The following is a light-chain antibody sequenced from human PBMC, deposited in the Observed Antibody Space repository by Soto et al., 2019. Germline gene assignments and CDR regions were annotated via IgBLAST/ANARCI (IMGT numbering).Light chain of an antibody. CDR1: QSLLHSNGYNY. CDR2: LGS. J-gene: IGKJ2*01. V-gene: IGKV2-28*01. Sequence: DIVMTQSPLSPPVTPGEPASISCSSSQSLLHSNGYNYLDWYLQKPGQSPQLLIYLGSNRASGVPDRFSGSGSGTDFTLKISRVEAEDVGVYYCMQALQTPPTFGQGTKLEIK. CDR3: MQALQTPPT.